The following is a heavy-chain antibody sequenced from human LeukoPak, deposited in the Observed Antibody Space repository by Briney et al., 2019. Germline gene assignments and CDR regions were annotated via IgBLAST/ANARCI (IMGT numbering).Heavy chain of an antibody. CDR1: GGTFSSYA. V-gene: IGHV1-69*04. CDR2: IIPILGIA. Sequence: ASVKVSCKASGGTFSSYAISWVRQAPGQGLEWMGRIIPILGIANYAQKFQGRVTITADKSTSTAYMELSSLRSEDTAVYYCARALTANDAFDIWGQGTMVTVSS. D-gene: IGHD4/OR15-4a*01. J-gene: IGHJ3*02. CDR3: ARALTANDAFDI.